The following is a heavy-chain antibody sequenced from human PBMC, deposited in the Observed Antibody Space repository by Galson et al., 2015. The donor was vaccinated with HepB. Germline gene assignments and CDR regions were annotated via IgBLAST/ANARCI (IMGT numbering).Heavy chain of an antibody. J-gene: IGHJ5*02. CDR3: ARGWVLRFLEWTFDP. CDR1: GYTFTSYY. CDR2: INPSGGST. Sequence: SVKVSCKASGYTFTSYYMHWVRQAPGQGLEWMGIINPSGGSTSYAQKFQGRVTMTRDTSTSTVYMELSSVTAADTAVYYCARGWVLRFLEWTFDPWGQGTLVTVSS. V-gene: IGHV1-46*01. D-gene: IGHD3-3*01.